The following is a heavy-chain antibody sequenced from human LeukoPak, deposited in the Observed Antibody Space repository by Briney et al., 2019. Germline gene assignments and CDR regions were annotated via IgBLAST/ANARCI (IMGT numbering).Heavy chain of an antibody. CDR2: TYYNSQWYT. V-gene: IGHV6-1*01. Sequence: SQTLSLTCVISGDSVSRNNIAWNWIRQSPSRGLEWLGRTYYNSQWYTDYAVSVRSRITINPDTSKNQFSLQLNSVTPEDTAVYYCARGRDVVVVPAADFDHWGQGILVTVSS. CDR1: GDSVSRNNIA. D-gene: IGHD2-2*01. J-gene: IGHJ5*02. CDR3: ARGRDVVVVPAADFDH.